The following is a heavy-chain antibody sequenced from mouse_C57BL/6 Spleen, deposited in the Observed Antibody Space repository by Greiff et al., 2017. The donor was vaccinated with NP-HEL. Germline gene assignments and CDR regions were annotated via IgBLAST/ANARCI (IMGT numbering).Heavy chain of an antibody. CDR2: IWSDGST. J-gene: IGHJ3*01. D-gene: IGHD1-1*01. CDR3: DRHYYGSSSFAY. V-gene: IGHV2-6-1*01. CDR1: GFSLTSYG. Sequence: QVQLQQSGPGLVAPSQSLSITCTVSGFSLTSYGVHWVRQPPGKGLEWLVVIWSDGSTTYNSALKSRLSISKDNSKSQVFLKMNSLQTDDTAMYYCDRHYYGSSSFAYWGQGTLVTVSA.